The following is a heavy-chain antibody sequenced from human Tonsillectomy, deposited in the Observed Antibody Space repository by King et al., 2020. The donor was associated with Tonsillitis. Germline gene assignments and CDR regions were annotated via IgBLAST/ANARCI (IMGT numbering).Heavy chain of an antibody. CDR2: IISSNGYT. D-gene: IGHD1-26*01. J-gene: IGHJ6*02. CDR1: GFTFSTYT. Sequence: VQLVESGGGLVKPGGSLRLSCAASGFTFSTYTMNWVRQAPGRGLEWVSSIISSNGYTYYADSVTGRFTISRDNAKNSVHLQMNSLRAEDTAVYYRAIDRGRYDRGRHYNYYGMDVWGQGTTVTVSS. V-gene: IGHV3-21*01. CDR3: AIDRGRYDRGRHYNYYGMDV.